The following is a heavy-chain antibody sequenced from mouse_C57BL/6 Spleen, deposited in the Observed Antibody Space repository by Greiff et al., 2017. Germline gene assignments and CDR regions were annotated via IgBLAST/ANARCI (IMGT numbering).Heavy chain of an antibody. V-gene: IGHV1-69*01. CDR2: IAPSDSYT. D-gene: IGHD2-4*01. CDR1: GYTFTSYW. J-gene: IGHJ4*01. Sequence: QVQLQQPGAELVMPGASVKLSCKASGYTFTSYWMHWVKQRPGQGLEWIGEIAPSDSYTNYNQKFKGKSTLTVDKSAITAYMEFSSRTSEDSAVYYYARAGGLYDYDVSYAMDYWGQGTSVTVSS. CDR3: ARAGGLYDYDVSYAMDY.